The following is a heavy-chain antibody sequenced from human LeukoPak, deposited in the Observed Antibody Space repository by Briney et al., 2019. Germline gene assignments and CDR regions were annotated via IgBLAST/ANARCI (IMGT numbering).Heavy chain of an antibody. CDR1: GGSISSYY. J-gene: IGHJ4*02. Sequence: PSETLSLTCTVSGGSISSYYWSWIRQPPGKGLEGIGYIYYSGSTNYNPSLKSRVTISVDTSKNQFSLKLSSVTAADTAVYYCARRRCSGGSCYSYYFDYWGQGTLVTVSS. CDR3: ARRRCSGGSCYSYYFDY. D-gene: IGHD2-15*01. V-gene: IGHV4-59*08. CDR2: IYYSGST.